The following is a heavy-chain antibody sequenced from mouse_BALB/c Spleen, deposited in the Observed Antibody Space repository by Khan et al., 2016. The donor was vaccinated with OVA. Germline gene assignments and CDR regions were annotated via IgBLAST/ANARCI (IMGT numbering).Heavy chain of an antibody. CDR2: FYPGNGDT. D-gene: IGHD1-3*01. Sequence: VQLQQSGTVLARPGASVKMSCKASGYSFTSYLIHWVKQRPRQGLEWIGDFYPGNGDTTYNQKFKDKAKLTADTSANTANMELSSLTNEDSAVYYCARGGYSSFAYWGQGTLVTVSA. CDR3: ARGGYSSFAY. V-gene: IGHV1-5*01. CDR1: GYSFTSYL. J-gene: IGHJ3*01.